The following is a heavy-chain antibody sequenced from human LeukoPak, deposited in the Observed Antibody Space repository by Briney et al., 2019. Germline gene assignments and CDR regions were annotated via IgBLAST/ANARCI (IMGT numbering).Heavy chain of an antibody. CDR1: GFTFSNYG. CDR3: AREYMDV. Sequence: GGSLRLSCTASGFTFSNYGMSWVRQAPGKGLEWVSGISGSGGSTYYADSVRGRFIISRDNSKNTLYLQMNSLRAEDRALYYCAREYMDVWGKGTMVTISS. V-gene: IGHV3-23*01. J-gene: IGHJ6*03. CDR2: ISGSGGST.